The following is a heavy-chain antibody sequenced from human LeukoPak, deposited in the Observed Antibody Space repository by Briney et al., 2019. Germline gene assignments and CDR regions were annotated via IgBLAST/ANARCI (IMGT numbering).Heavy chain of an antibody. CDR2: VNDSGIT. D-gene: IGHD4/OR15-4a*01. J-gene: IGHJ3*02. CDR3: ARHRLGATRSFDI. Sequence: SETLSLTCAVYSGSFSGYYWSWIRQPPGKGLEWIGEVNDSGITNCNPSLKSRVTISVDTAKNQFSLKLSSVTAADTAVYYCARHRLGATRSFDIWGQGTMVTVSS. V-gene: IGHV4-34*01. CDR1: SGSFSGYY.